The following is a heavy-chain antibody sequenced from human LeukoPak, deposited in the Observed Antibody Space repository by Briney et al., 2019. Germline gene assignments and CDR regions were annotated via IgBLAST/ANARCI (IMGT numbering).Heavy chain of an antibody. CDR2: IKQAESER. V-gene: IGHV3-7*01. Sequence: GGSLRLSCAASGFTISNYWMRWVRQAPGKGLEWVANIKQAESERFYVDSVKDRFIISRDNAENSVYLQMNSLRDEGTAVYYCARGRFNYGRGMDVWGQGTTVIVSS. CDR1: GFTISNYW. J-gene: IGHJ6*02. CDR3: ARGRFNYGRGMDV. D-gene: IGHD5-18*01.